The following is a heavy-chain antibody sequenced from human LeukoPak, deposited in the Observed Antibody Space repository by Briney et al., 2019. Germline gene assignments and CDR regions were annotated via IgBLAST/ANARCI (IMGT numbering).Heavy chain of an antibody. V-gene: IGHV1-3*01. CDR1: GYTFTSYT. Sequence: ASVKVSCKASGYTFTSYTMHWVRQAPGQRLEWMGRINAGNGNTKYSQKFQGRVTITRDTSASTAYMELSSLRSEDTAVYYCARLYGETYYYGMDVWGQGTTVTVSS. D-gene: IGHD4-17*01. CDR3: ARLYGETYYYGMDV. CDR2: INAGNGNT. J-gene: IGHJ6*02.